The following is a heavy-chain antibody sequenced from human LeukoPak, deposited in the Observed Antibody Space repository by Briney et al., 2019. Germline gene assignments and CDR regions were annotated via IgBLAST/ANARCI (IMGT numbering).Heavy chain of an antibody. D-gene: IGHD3-16*01. J-gene: IGHJ3*02. CDR3: ARDLPFGGFPRAFDI. CDR1: GGSISSYY. Sequence: SETLSLTCTVPGGSISSYYWSWIRQPPGKGLEWIGYIYYSGSTNYNPSLKSRVTISVDTSKNQFSLKLSSVTAADTAVYYCARDLPFGGFPRAFDIWGQGTMVTVSS. V-gene: IGHV4-59*01. CDR2: IYYSGST.